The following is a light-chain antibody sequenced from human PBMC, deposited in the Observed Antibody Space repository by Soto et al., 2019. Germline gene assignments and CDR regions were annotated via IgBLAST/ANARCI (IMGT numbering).Light chain of an antibody. Sequence: DIPMTQSPSSLSPSVGDRVTITCQASQDISNYLNWYQQKPGKAPKLLIYDASNLEAGVPSRFSGSGSGTDFTFTISSLQPEDIATYYCQQYDNLPYTFGQGTKLEIK. V-gene: IGKV1-33*01. CDR1: QDISNY. CDR2: DAS. J-gene: IGKJ2*01. CDR3: QQYDNLPYT.